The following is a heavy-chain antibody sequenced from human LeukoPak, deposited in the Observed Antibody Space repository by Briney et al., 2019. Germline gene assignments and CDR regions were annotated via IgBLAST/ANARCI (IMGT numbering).Heavy chain of an antibody. J-gene: IGHJ3*02. D-gene: IGHD3-22*01. Sequence: PGGSVRLSCAASGFTFNDSAVHWVRQASGKGLEWVGRISTKAKSYATAYAASVKGRFTISRDDSETTAYLQMNSLKTEDTAVYYCTHYYDGSGYYGAFDSWGQGTMVTVSS. CDR1: GFTFNDSA. CDR2: ISTKAKSYAT. V-gene: IGHV3-73*01. CDR3: THYYDGSGYYGAFDS.